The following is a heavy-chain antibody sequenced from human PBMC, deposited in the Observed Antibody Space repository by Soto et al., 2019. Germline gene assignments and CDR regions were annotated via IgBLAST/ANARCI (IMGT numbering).Heavy chain of an antibody. J-gene: IGHJ4*02. V-gene: IGHV3-7*03. D-gene: IGHD3-3*01. Sequence: EVQLVESGGGLVQPGGSLRLSCEASGFTFDNYYMSWVRQAPGKGLEWVANIRQEGSEKYYVDSVKGRFTIARDNAKNSLALEMNSLRAEDTAVYYCARDQETYYDFWSGYPPLEYWGQGTLVTVSS. CDR2: IRQEGSEK. CDR3: ARDQETYYDFWSGYPPLEY. CDR1: GFTFDNYY.